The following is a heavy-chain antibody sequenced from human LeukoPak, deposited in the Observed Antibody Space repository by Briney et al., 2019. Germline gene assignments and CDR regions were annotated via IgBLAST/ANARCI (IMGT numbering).Heavy chain of an antibody. J-gene: IGHJ3*02. D-gene: IGHD1-26*01. CDR2: INPSGGST. CDR3: ARVHARIVGATTLGDAFDI. Sequence: ASVKVSCKASGYTFTSYYMHWVRQAPGQGLEWMGIINPSGGSTNYAQKFQGRVTMTRDTSTSTVYMELSSLRSEDTAVYYCARVHARIVGATTLGDAFDIWGQGTMVTVSS. CDR1: GYTFTSYY. V-gene: IGHV1-46*01.